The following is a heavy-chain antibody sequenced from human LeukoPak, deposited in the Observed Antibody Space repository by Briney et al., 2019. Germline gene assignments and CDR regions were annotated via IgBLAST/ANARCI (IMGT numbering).Heavy chain of an antibody. D-gene: IGHD3-10*01. J-gene: IGHJ4*02. V-gene: IGHV3-23*01. Sequence: AGGSLRLSCAASGFTFSSYAMMWVRQAPGKRLEWVSSITGSGDGTYYADSVRGRFTISRDNSKNTLYLQVNSLRAEDTAVYFCVKGFVHPTYCFEYWGQGTLVTVSS. CDR1: GFTFSSYA. CDR3: VKGFVHPTYCFEY. CDR2: ITGSGDGT.